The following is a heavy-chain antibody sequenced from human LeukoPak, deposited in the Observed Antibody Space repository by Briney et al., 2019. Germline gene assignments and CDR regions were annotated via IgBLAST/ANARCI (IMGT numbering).Heavy chain of an antibody. J-gene: IGHJ3*02. D-gene: IGHD3-3*01. CDR2: ISGTGANT. CDR1: GFTFNNCA. CDR3: ARGRSGYSGGAFDI. V-gene: IGHV3-23*01. Sequence: GGSLRLSCGASGFTFNNCAMGWVRQAPVKGLEWVSVISGTGANTFYADSVKGRFTISRDNSKNTLYLQMNSLRAEDTAVYYCARGRSGYSGGAFDIWGQGTMVTVSS.